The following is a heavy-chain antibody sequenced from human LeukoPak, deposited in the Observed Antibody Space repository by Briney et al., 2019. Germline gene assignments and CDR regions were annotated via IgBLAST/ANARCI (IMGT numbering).Heavy chain of an antibody. CDR3: ARSPTKRVPEDY. CDR1: GDSISTTSYF. J-gene: IGHJ4*02. CDR2: IYYSGTT. D-gene: IGHD2-2*01. V-gene: IGHV4-39*07. Sequence: SETLSLTCTVSGDSISTTSYFWAWIRQPPGEGLEWIGSIYYSGTTYFNSSLKSRVTISVERSKNHFSLKLSSLTVADTARYYCARSPTKRVPEDYWGQGTLVTVSS.